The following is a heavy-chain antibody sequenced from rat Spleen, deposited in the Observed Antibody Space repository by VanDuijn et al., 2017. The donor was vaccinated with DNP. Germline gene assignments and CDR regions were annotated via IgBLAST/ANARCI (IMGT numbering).Heavy chain of an antibody. D-gene: IGHD1-4*01. CDR3: SRDRDSINIRTWYFDF. J-gene: IGHJ1*01. CDR1: GFSLTKYA. V-gene: IGHV2S12*01. Sequence: QVQLKESGPGLVQPSQTLSLTCTVSGFSLTKYAISWVRQPPGKGLEWIAAISSGGSTYYNSVFKSRLSISRDTSKSQVFLKMNSLQTEDSAIYFCSRDRDSINIRTWYFDFWGPGTMVTVSS. CDR2: ISSGGST.